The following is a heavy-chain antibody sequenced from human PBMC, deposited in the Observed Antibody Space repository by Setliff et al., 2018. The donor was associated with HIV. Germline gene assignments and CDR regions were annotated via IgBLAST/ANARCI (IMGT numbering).Heavy chain of an antibody. J-gene: IGHJ4*02. CDR3: ARSVPRYCSGGSCYPPLFDY. D-gene: IGHD2-15*01. CDR2: IYYSGST. V-gene: IGHV4-39*01. CDR1: GGSISSSSYY. Sequence: SETLSLTCTVSGGSISSSSYYWGWIRQPPGKGLEWIGSIYYSGSTYYNPSLKSRVTISVDTSKNQFSLKLNSVTAADTAVYYCARSVPRYCSGGSCYPPLFDYWGQGTLVTVSS.